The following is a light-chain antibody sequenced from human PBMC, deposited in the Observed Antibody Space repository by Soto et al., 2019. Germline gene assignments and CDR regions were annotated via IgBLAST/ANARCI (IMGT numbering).Light chain of an antibody. V-gene: IGKV3-20*01. Sequence: EIVMTQSPGTLSLSPGERATLSCRASQSVSSSYLAWYQQKPGQAPRLLIYGASSRATGIQDRFSGSGSGTDFTLTIRRLEPEDFAVYYCQQYGSSPGTFGQGTKVDI. CDR3: QQYGSSPGT. CDR1: QSVSSSY. CDR2: GAS. J-gene: IGKJ1*01.